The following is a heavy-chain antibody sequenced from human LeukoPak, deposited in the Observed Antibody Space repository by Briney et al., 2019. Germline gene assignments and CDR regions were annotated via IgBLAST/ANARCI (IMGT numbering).Heavy chain of an antibody. V-gene: IGHV3-21*01. J-gene: IGHJ4*02. CDR3: ARSRNYGSGSYYLFDY. CDR1: GFTLSSYS. CDR2: ISSSSSYI. Sequence: VGSLTLSCAASGFTLSSYSMNWVRQAPGKGLEWVSSISSSSSYIYYADSVKGRFTISRDNAKNSLYLQMNSLRAEDTAVYYCARSRNYGSGSYYLFDYWGQGTLVTVSS. D-gene: IGHD3-10*01.